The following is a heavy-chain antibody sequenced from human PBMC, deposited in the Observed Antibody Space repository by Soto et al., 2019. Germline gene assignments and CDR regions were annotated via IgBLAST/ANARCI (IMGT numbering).Heavy chain of an antibody. CDR2: IYSGGST. D-gene: IGHD3-10*01. CDR3: ATEVRFGDLDY. Sequence: PGGSLRLSCAVSGFTTSSIYMSWVRQAPGKGLEWVSVIYSGGSTYYADSVKGRFTISRDNSKNTLYLQMNSLRAEDTAVYYCATEVRFGDLDYWGQGTLVTVSS. CDR1: GFTTSSIY. V-gene: IGHV3-66*01. J-gene: IGHJ4*02.